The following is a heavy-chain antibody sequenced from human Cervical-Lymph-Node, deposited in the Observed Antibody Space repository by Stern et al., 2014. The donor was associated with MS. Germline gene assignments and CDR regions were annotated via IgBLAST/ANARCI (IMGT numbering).Heavy chain of an antibody. CDR3: ARDGYCSNGICYGGGFYYDS. J-gene: IGHJ4*02. CDR1: GYTFINYG. CDR2: ISPYNGKT. Sequence: QVQLVQSGAEVKNPGASVKVSCEASGYTFINYGFSWVRQAPGRGLEWMGWISPYNGKTKYAEKFRDRVTMTTEASTSTAYMDLRSLRSDDTAVYYCARDGYCSNGICYGGGFYYDSWGQGTLLTVSS. V-gene: IGHV1-18*01. D-gene: IGHD2-8*01.